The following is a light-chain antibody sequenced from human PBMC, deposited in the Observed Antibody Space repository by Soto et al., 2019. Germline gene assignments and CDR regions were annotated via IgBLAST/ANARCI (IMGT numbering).Light chain of an antibody. Sequence: QSALTQPASVSGSPGQSITISCTGTSSDVSGYNYVSWYQQHPDKAPKLMIYEVSNRPSGVSNRFSGSKSGNTASLTISGLQAEDEADYYFSSYTGSNTYVCGTGTKVTVL. V-gene: IGLV2-14*01. CDR3: SSYTGSNTYV. CDR2: EVS. J-gene: IGLJ1*01. CDR1: SSDVSGYNY.